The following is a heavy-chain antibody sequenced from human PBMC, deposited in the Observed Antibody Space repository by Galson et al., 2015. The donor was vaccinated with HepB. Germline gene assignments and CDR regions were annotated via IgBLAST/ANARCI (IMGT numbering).Heavy chain of an antibody. D-gene: IGHD3-10*01. CDR3: VRDDALWSWYFDS. Sequence: SLRLSCAASGFTFGAYEMNWVRQAPGRGLEWISYISSSGYMIYYAESVKGRFTVSRDNARDSLYLQMNSLRVVDTAVYYCVRDDALWSWYFDSWGQGILVTVSS. CDR2: ISSSGYMI. J-gene: IGHJ4*02. CDR1: GFTFGAYE. V-gene: IGHV3-48*03.